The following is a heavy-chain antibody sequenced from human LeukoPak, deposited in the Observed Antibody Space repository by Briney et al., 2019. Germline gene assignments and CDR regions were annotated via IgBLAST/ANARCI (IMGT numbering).Heavy chain of an antibody. V-gene: IGHV3-15*01. Sequence: ETLSLTCAVYGGSFSGYYWSWVRQAPGKGLEWVGRIKSKTDGGTTDYAAPVKGRFTISRDDSKNTLYLQMNSLKTEDTAVYYCTTDRSGHDYWGQGTLVTVSS. CDR3: TTDRSGHDY. D-gene: IGHD6-19*01. J-gene: IGHJ4*02. CDR1: GGSFSGYY. CDR2: IKSKTDGGTT.